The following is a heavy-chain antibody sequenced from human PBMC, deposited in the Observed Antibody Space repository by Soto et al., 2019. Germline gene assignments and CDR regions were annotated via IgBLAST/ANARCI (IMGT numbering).Heavy chain of an antibody. CDR1: GFIFSSYT. CDR3: ARAPSGSYPEFDY. D-gene: IGHD1-26*01. Sequence: GGSLRLSCAASGFIFSSYTMHWARQAPGKGLEWVGVITYDGSNQYYADSVKGRFTISRDNSRNMLFLQMNSLRPDDTAVYYCARAPSGSYPEFDYWGQGTLVTVSS. CDR2: ITYDGSNQ. V-gene: IGHV3-30-3*01. J-gene: IGHJ4*02.